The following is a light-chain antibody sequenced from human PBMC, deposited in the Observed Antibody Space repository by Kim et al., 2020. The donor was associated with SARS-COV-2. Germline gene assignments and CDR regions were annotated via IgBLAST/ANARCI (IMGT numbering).Light chain of an antibody. CDR3: QHYGSSPPMYT. CDR2: GAS. J-gene: IGKJ2*01. V-gene: IGKV3-20*01. CDR1: QSVGSTS. Sequence: PGERVTRSCRASQSVGSTSLGWYQQKPGQAPRLLIYGASNRATGIPDRFSGSGSETGFTLTISRLEPEDFAVYYCQHYGSSPPMYTFGQGTKLEIK.